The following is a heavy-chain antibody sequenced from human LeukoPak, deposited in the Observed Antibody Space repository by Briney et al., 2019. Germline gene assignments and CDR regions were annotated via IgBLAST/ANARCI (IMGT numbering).Heavy chain of an antibody. Sequence: GGSLRLSCAASGFTFSSYEMNWVRQAPGMGLEWVSYISSSGSTIYYADSVKGRFTISRDNAKNSLYLQMISLRAEDTAVYYCAREKAAWGFDPWGQGTLVTVSS. CDR3: AREKAAWGFDP. J-gene: IGHJ5*02. V-gene: IGHV3-48*03. CDR1: GFTFSSYE. D-gene: IGHD6-13*01. CDR2: ISSSGSTI.